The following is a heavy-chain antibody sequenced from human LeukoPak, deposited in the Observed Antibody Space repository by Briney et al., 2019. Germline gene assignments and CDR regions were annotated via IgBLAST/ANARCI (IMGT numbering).Heavy chain of an antibody. V-gene: IGHV3-21*06. CDR1: GFTFSSYG. J-gene: IGHJ3*02. D-gene: IGHD5/OR15-5a*01. Sequence: GSLRLSCAASGFTFSSYGMNWVRQAPGKGLEWVSSISTSSGYIYYADSLEGRFTISRDNAKNSLYLQMDSLRAEDTAVYYCARGRGYSVSSDAFDIWGQGTMVTVSS. CDR2: ISTSSGYI. CDR3: ARGRGYSVSSDAFDI.